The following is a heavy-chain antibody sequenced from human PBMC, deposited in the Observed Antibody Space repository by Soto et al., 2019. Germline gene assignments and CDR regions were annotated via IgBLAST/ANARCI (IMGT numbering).Heavy chain of an antibody. CDR1: GGTFSSYA. CDR2: IIPIFGTA. D-gene: IGHD2-15*01. J-gene: IGHJ6*02. Sequence: QVQLVQSGAEVKKPGSSVKVSCKASGGTFSSYAISWVRQAPGQGLEWMGGIIPIFGTANYAQKFQGRVTITADESTCTAYMELSRVRTEDTAVYYGARYIVVVAAATLEYYAYGMDVWGQGTTVTVSS. CDR3: ARYIVVVAAATLEYYAYGMDV. V-gene: IGHV1-69*01.